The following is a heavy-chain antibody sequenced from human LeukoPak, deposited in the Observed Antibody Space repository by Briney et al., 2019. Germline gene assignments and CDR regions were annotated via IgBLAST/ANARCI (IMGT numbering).Heavy chain of an antibody. CDR1: GFTFSSYW. D-gene: IGHD6-19*01. Sequence: PGGSLRLSCAASGFTFSSYWMSWVRQAPGKGLEWVAVISYDGSNKYYADSVKGRFTISRDNSKNTLYLQMNSLRAEDTAVYYCAKAGSGWPWGYFDYWGQGTLVTVSS. J-gene: IGHJ4*02. CDR3: AKAGSGWPWGYFDY. V-gene: IGHV3-30*18. CDR2: ISYDGSNK.